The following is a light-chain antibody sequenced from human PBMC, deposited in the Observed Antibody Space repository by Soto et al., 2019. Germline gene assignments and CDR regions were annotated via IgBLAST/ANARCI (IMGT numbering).Light chain of an antibody. CDR3: QQSDSAPYT. CDR2: TTS. J-gene: IGKJ2*01. CDR1: QSISSF. Sequence: DIQMTQSPSSRSASVGDRVTITCRASQSISSFLNWYQQKPGKAPKLLIYTTSSLQSGVPSRFSGSGSGTDFTLTISSLQHEDFATYFCQQSDSAPYTFGQGTKLEIK. V-gene: IGKV1-39*01.